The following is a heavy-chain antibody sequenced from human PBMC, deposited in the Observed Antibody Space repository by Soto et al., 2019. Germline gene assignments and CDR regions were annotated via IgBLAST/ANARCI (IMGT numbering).Heavy chain of an antibody. Sequence: GSLRLSCGSSGFAFSNYWMHWVRQAPGKGLEWVASIKQDGSEKYFVDSLRGRFSISRDNAKNSLFLQMNSLRPEDTAVYYCATDRDYNTLDHWGQGTLVTVSS. CDR1: GFAFSNYW. D-gene: IGHD1-20*01. CDR3: ATDRDYNTLDH. CDR2: IKQDGSEK. J-gene: IGHJ4*02. V-gene: IGHV3-7*01.